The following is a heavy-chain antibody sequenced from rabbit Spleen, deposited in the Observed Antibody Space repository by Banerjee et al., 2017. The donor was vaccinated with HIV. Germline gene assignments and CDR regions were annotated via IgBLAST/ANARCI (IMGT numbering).Heavy chain of an antibody. CDR1: GFDLSNYYY. Sequence: QSLEESGGDLVKPGASLTLTCTASGFDLSNYYYIYWVRQAPRKGLEWIGCIYTGNSGSTYYASWAKGRFTISKTSSTTVTLQMTGLTAADTATYFCARDPITSGAANNLWGPGTLVTVS. J-gene: IGHJ4*01. CDR2: IYTGNSGST. V-gene: IGHV1S40*01. CDR3: ARDPITSGAANNL. D-gene: IGHD1-1*01.